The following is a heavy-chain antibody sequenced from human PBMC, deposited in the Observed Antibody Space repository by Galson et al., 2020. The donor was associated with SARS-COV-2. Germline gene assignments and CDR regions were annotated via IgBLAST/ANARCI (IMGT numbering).Heavy chain of an antibody. CDR1: GGSISSSSYY. Sequence: SETLSLTCTVSGGSISSSSYYWGWIRQPPGKGLEWIGSIYYSGSTYYNPSLKSRVTISVDTSKNQFSLKLSSVTAADTAVYYCARERETVTTSLDAFDIWGQGTMVTVSP. CDR3: ARERETVTTSLDAFDI. D-gene: IGHD4-17*01. J-gene: IGHJ3*02. CDR2: IYYSGST. V-gene: IGHV4-39*07.